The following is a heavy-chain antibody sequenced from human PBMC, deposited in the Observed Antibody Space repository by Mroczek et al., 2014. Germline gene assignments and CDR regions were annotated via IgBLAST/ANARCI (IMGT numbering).Heavy chain of an antibody. V-gene: IGHV4-31*03. D-gene: IGHD3-3*01. Sequence: QVQLQESGPGLVKPSQTLSLTCTVSGGSISSGGYYWSWIRQHPGKGLEWIGYIYYSRSTYYNPSLKSRVTISVDTSKNQFSLKLSSVTAADTAVYYCARGSVGSGFLEWLSRSYFDYWGQGTLVTVSS. CDR3: ARGSVGSGFLEWLSRSYFDY. CDR1: GGSISSGGYY. J-gene: IGHJ4*02. CDR2: IYYSRST.